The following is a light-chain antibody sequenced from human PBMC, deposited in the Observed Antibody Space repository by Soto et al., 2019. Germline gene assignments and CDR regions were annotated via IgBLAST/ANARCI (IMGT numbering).Light chain of an antibody. J-gene: IGKJ4*01. CDR1: QSVSSRY. Sequence: EIVLTQSPGTLSLSPGERATLSCRASQSVSSRYLAWYQQKPGQAPRLLIYAASSRATGIPDRFRGSGSGTDFTLTISRLEPEDFALYYCQHYGTSPPLTFGGGTKVEIK. CDR2: AAS. V-gene: IGKV3-20*01. CDR3: QHYGTSPPLT.